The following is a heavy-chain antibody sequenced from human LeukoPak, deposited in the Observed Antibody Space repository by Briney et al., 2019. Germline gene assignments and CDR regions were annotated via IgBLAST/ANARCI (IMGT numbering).Heavy chain of an antibody. CDR1: GYTFTSYG. D-gene: IGHD3-10*01. J-gene: IGHJ5*02. Sequence: GASVKVSCKASGYTFTSYGISWVRQAPGQGLEWMGWISAYNGNTNYAQKLQGRVTTTTDTSTSTAYMELRSLRSDDTAVYYCARDPPSYYYGSGRDWFDPWGQGTLVTVSS. CDR2: ISAYNGNT. CDR3: ARDPPSYYYGSGRDWFDP. V-gene: IGHV1-18*01.